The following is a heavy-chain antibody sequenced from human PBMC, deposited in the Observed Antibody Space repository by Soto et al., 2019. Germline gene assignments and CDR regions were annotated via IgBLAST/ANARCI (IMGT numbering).Heavy chain of an antibody. CDR2: IWYDGSNK. J-gene: IGHJ4*02. Sequence: PGGSLRLSCAASGFTFSSYGMHWVRQAPGKGLEWVAVIWYDGSNKYYADSVKGRFTISRDNSKNTLYLQMNSLRAEDTAVYYCARAGYYDILTGANYRGQGTLVTVSS. V-gene: IGHV3-33*01. CDR1: GFTFSSYG. CDR3: ARAGYYDILTGANY. D-gene: IGHD3-9*01.